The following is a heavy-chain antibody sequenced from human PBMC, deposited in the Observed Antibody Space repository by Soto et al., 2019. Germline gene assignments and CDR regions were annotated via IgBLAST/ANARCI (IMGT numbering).Heavy chain of an antibody. J-gene: IGHJ6*02. CDR3: AITHVGYCTNGVCYTVYYYYGMDV. Sequence: SVKVSCKASGGTFSSYAISWVRQAPGQGLEWMGGIIPIFGTANYAQKFQGRVTITADESTSTAYMELSSLRSEDTAVYYCAITHVGYCTNGVCYTVYYYYGMDVWG. CDR1: GGTFSSYA. V-gene: IGHV1-69*13. CDR2: IIPIFGTA. D-gene: IGHD2-8*01.